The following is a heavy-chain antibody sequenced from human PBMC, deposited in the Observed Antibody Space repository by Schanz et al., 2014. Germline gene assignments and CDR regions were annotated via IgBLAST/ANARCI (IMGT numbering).Heavy chain of an antibody. CDR3: ARGGSGSHYRLDY. J-gene: IGHJ4*02. D-gene: IGHD1-26*01. CDR1: GFTFSDYW. Sequence: EVQLVESGGGLVQPGGSLRLSCTASGFTFSDYWMSWVRQAPGKGPEWVSYISGSSRTIYYADSMKGRFTVSRDNAENALYLQMNSLRAEDTGLYFCARGGSGSHYRLDYWGQGTLVTVSS. CDR2: ISGSSRTI. V-gene: IGHV3-48*01.